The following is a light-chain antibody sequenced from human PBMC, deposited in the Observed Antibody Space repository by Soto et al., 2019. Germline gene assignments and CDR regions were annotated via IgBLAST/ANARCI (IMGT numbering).Light chain of an antibody. CDR3: QQYITYST. J-gene: IGKJ5*01. CDR2: AAS. CDR1: QTINSY. V-gene: IGKV1-39*01. Sequence: DIQMTQSPSSLSASVGDRVTITCRASQTINSYLNWYQQKPGKAPKLLIYAASSLQSGVPSRFTGSGSGTEFTFTISSLQPDDFATYYCQQYITYSTFGQGTRLEIK.